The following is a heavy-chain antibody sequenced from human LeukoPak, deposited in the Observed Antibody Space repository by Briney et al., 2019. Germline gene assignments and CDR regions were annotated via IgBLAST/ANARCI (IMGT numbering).Heavy chain of an antibody. CDR3: ARDSPLVLRYSDV. D-gene: IGHD1-1*01. CDR2: ISSSSTI. J-gene: IGHJ6*04. V-gene: IGHV3-48*01. Sequence: PGGSLRLSCAASGFTFSSYSVNWVRRAPGKGLEWVSYISSSSTIYYADSVKGRFTISRDNAKNSLYLQMNSLRAEDTAVYYCARDSPLVLRYSDVWGKGTTVTVSS. CDR1: GFTFSSYS.